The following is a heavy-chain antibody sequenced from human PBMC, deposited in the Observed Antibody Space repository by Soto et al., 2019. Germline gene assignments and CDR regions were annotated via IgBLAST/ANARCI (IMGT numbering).Heavy chain of an antibody. J-gene: IGHJ6*02. Sequence: SETLSLTCTVSGGSISSGDYYWSWIRQPPGKGLEWIGYIYYSGSTYYNPSLKSRVTISVDTSKNQFSLKLSSVTAADTAVYYCARVMGELLGYYYYGMAVWGQGTTVTSP. CDR2: IYYSGST. CDR3: ARVMGELLGYYYYGMAV. V-gene: IGHV4-30-4*01. D-gene: IGHD1-26*01. CDR1: GGSISSGDYY.